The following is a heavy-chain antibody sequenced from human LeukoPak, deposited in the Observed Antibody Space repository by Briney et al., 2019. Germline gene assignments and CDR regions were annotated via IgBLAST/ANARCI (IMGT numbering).Heavy chain of an antibody. J-gene: IGHJ6*03. D-gene: IGHD2-2*01. CDR3: ARGPRFLYCSSTSCYLYYYYYYMDV. Sequence: ASVKVSCKASGYTFTSYDINWVRQATGQGLEWMGWMNPNSGNTGYAQKFQGRVTITRNTSISTAYMELSSLRSEDTAVHYCARGPRFLYCSSTSCYLYYYYYYMDVWGKGTTVTVSS. CDR2: MNPNSGNT. CDR1: GYTFTSYD. V-gene: IGHV1-8*03.